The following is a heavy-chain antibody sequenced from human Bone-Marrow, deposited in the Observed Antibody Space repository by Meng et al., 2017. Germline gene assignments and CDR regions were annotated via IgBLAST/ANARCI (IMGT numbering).Heavy chain of an antibody. D-gene: IGHD3-10*01. CDR1: GGSINSSSYY. V-gene: IGHV4-39*07. J-gene: IGHJ4*02. CDR2: IYYSGST. CDR3: ARDDRGRDY. Sequence: QRQRHQAGPGRVKPADTRSPTFTVSGGSINSSSYYCGGTRQPPGKGLEWIGSIYYSGSTYYNPSLERRVTISVDTSKNQFSLKLSSVTAADTAVYYCARDDRGRDYWGQGTLVTVSS.